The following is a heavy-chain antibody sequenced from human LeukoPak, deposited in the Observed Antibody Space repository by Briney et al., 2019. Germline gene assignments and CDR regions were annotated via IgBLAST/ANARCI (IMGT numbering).Heavy chain of an antibody. CDR3: AKDLYSGYDYYYNYYMDV. Sequence: GGSLRLSCAASGFTFSSYGMHWVRQAPGKGLEWVAFIRFDGSNKYYADSVKGRFTISRDNSKNTLYLQMSSLRADDTAVYYCAKDLYSGYDYYYNYYMDVWGKGTTVSVSS. V-gene: IGHV3-30*02. CDR2: IRFDGSNK. J-gene: IGHJ6*03. D-gene: IGHD5-12*01. CDR1: GFTFSSYG.